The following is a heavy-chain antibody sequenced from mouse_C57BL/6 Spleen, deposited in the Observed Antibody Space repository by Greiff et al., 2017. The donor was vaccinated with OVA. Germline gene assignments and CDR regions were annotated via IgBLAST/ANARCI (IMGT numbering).Heavy chain of an antibody. CDR3: ARGDYSSSRWDY. J-gene: IGHJ2*01. D-gene: IGHD1-1*01. Sequence: QVQLQQPGAELVKPGASVKMSCKASGYTFTSYWITWVKQRPGQGLEGMGEIYPGSGSTKYNEKVKSKATQTVDTSSSTAYMPLSSLTSEASALYYCARGDYSSSRWDYWGQGTTLTVSS. CDR1: GYTFTSYW. V-gene: IGHV1-55*01. CDR2: IYPGSGST.